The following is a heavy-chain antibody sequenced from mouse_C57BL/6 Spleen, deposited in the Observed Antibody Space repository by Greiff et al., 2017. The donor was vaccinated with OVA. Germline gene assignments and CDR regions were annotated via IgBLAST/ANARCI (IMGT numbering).Heavy chain of an antibody. CDR2: INPYNGGT. J-gene: IGHJ2*01. Sequence: EVQLQQSGPVLVKPGASVKMSCKASGYTFTDYYMNWVKQSHGKSLEWIGVINPYNGGTSSNQKFKGKATLTVDKSSSTAYMELNSLTSYDSAVYYGSRTAQATSFDYWGQGTTLTVSS. V-gene: IGHV1-19*01. D-gene: IGHD3-2*02. CDR1: GYTFTDYY. CDR3: SRTAQATSFDY.